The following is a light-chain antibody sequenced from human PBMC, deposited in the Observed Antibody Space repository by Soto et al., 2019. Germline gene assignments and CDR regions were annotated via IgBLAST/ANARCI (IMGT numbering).Light chain of an antibody. V-gene: IGKV3-20*01. CDR3: QQYGNSPS. J-gene: IGKJ2*01. CDR1: QRVSGSS. CDR2: GGS. Sequence: VLTQSPGTLSLSPGDRATLSCRASQRVSGSSLACNQQKPGQAPRLLIYGGSNRATGVPDRFSGSGSGADFTLTISRLEPEDFAVYHCQQYGNSPSFGQGTKLEIK.